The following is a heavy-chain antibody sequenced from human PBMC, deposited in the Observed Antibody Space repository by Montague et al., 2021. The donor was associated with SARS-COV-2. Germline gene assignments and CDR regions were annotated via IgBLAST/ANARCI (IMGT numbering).Heavy chain of an antibody. CDR1: GFTFSNYA. CDR2: IASGGRST. V-gene: IGHV3-23*03. Sequence: SLRLSCAASGFTFSNYAMNWVRQAPGKGLEWVSVIASGGRSTFYADSVKGRFTISRDNSKDTLYLQMYSLRPVDTAIYYCAKDPVPVAGRYFDYWGQGTLVTVSS. J-gene: IGHJ4*02. D-gene: IGHD6-19*01. CDR3: AKDPVPVAGRYFDY.